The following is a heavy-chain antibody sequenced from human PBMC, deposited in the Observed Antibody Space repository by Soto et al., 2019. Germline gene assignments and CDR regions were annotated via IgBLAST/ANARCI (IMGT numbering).Heavy chain of an antibody. V-gene: IGHV1-8*01. CDR1: GYTLTSYD. D-gene: IGHD3-22*01. J-gene: IGHJ3*02. CDR3: AREDSSGYYYAAFDI. Sequence: ASVKVSCKASGYTLTSYDINWVRQATGQGLEWMGWMNPNSGNTGYAQKFQGRVTMTADKSTSTAYMELSSLRSEDTAVYYCAREDSSGYYYAAFDIWGQGTMVTVSS. CDR2: MNPNSGNT.